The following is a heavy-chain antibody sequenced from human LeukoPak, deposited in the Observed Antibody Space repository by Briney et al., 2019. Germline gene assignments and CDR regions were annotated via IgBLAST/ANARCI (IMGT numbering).Heavy chain of an antibody. V-gene: IGHV4-34*01. CDR2: LNHSGRT. Sequence: SETVSLTCAVYGVSYKGYHWRWTPHPPGKGREGIGELNHSGRTKYNPSLTSRVTISVDTSKNQFYLKLSSVTAADTAVYYCARGRRLLRRLHPSYFDYWGQGTLVTVSS. J-gene: IGHJ4*02. CDR1: GVSYKGYH. CDR3: ARGRRLLRRLHPSYFDY. D-gene: IGHD3-3*01.